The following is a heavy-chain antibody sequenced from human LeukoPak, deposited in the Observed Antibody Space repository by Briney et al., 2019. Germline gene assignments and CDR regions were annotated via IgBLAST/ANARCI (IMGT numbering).Heavy chain of an antibody. CDR3: AKDEGTTEALDY. D-gene: IGHD1-1*01. CDR1: GFTFDDYT. CDR2: ISWDGGRT. V-gene: IGHV3-43*01. Sequence: PGGSLRLSCAASGFTFDDYTMHWVRQAPGKGLEWVSLISWDGGRTYYADSVKGRFTISRDNSKNSLYLQMNSLRTEDTALYYCAKDEGTTEALDYWGQGTLVTVSS. J-gene: IGHJ4*02.